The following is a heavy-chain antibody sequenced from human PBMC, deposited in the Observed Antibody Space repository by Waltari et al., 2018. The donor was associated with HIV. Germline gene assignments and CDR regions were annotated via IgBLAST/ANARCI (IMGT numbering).Heavy chain of an antibody. CDR3: ARGPTRYYFDN. Sequence: QVQLQESGPGLVKPSETLYLTCTVSGGSITSYYWSWIRQPPGKGLEWIGYIYYSGSTNYNPSLKSRVTISVDTSKNQFSLNVTSVTAADTAVYYCARGPTRYYFDNWGQGTLVTVSS. V-gene: IGHV4-59*01. CDR2: IYYSGST. J-gene: IGHJ4*02. CDR1: GGSITSYY. D-gene: IGHD2-2*01.